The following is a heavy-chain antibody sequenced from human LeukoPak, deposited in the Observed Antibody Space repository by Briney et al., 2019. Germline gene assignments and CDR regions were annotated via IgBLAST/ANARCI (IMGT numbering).Heavy chain of an antibody. J-gene: IGHJ4*02. V-gene: IGHV3-66*01. Sequence: GGSLRLSCAASGFTVSSNYMSWVRQAPGKGLEWVSLVDSGAGTYYADSVKGRFTISRDISKNTVFLQMNRLRAEDTAVYYCARDGSQKSLADWGQGALVTASS. CDR3: ARDGSQKSLAD. CDR2: VDSGAGT. D-gene: IGHD1-26*01. CDR1: GFTVSSNY.